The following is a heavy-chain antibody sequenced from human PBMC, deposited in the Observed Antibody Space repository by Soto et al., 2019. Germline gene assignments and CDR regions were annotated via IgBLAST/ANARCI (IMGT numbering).Heavy chain of an antibody. CDR1: GFTFNTYW. V-gene: IGHV3-74*01. Sequence: EVQLVESGGGLVQPGGSLRLSCAASGFTFNTYWMHWVRQAPGKGLVWVARIKSDGSSTTYADSVKGRFAISRDNDKNTLYLQMNSLRGEDTAVYYCARDYMLRGRDSNWFDPWGQGTLVTVSS. CDR2: IKSDGSST. D-gene: IGHD3-10*01. J-gene: IGHJ5*02. CDR3: ARDYMLRGRDSNWFDP.